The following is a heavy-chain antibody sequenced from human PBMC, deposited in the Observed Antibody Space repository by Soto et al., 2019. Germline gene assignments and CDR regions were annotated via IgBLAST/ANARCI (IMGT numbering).Heavy chain of an antibody. J-gene: IGHJ4*02. CDR3: ARDIVATGVDC. D-gene: IGHD5-12*01. V-gene: IGHV1-18*01. Sequence: ASVKVSCKASGYTFTSYGISWVRQAPGQGLEWMGWISAYNGNTNYAQKLQGRVTMTTDTSTSTAYTELSSLRSEDTAVYYCARDIVATGVDCWGQGTLVTVSS. CDR1: GYTFTSYG. CDR2: ISAYNGNT.